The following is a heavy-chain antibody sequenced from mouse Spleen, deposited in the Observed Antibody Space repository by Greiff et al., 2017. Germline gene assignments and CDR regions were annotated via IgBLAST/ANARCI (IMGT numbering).Heavy chain of an antibody. D-gene: IGHD2-12*01. CDR2: IDPSDSYT. CDR1: GYTFTSYW. Sequence: QVQLKQPGAELVKPGASVKLSCKASGYTFTSYWMQWVKQRPGQGLEWIGEIDPSDSYTNYNQKFKGKATLTVDTSSSTAYMQLSSLTSEDSAVYYCARRGLRRTPFFDYWGQGTTLTVSS. J-gene: IGHJ2*01. V-gene: IGHV1-50*01. CDR3: ARRGLRRTPFFDY.